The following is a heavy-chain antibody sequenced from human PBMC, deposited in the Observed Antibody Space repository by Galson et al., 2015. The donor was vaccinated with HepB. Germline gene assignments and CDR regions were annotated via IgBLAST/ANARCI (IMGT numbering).Heavy chain of an antibody. D-gene: IGHD2-2*01. CDR2: IYYSGST. CDR1: GGSISSYY. Sequence: LSLTCTVSGGSISSYYWSWIRQPPGKGLEWIGYIYYSGSTNYNPSLKSRVTISVDTSKNQFSLKLSSVTAADTAVYYCAKAVVVPAATVWFDPWGQGTLVTVSS. J-gene: IGHJ5*02. V-gene: IGHV4-59*01. CDR3: AKAVVVPAATVWFDP.